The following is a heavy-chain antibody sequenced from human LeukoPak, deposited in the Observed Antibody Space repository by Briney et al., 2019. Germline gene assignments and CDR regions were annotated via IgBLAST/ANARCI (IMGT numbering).Heavy chain of an antibody. J-gene: IGHJ4*02. V-gene: IGHV3-48*01. CDR2: ISSSSSTI. CDR3: AKGYAYYGSGSFFDY. Sequence: GGSLRLSCAASGFTFSSYSTNWVRQAPGKGLEWVSYISSSSSTIYYADSVKGRFTISRDNSKNTLYLQMNSLRAEDTAVYYCAKGYAYYGSGSFFDYWGQGTLVTVSS. CDR1: GFTFSSYS. D-gene: IGHD3-10*01.